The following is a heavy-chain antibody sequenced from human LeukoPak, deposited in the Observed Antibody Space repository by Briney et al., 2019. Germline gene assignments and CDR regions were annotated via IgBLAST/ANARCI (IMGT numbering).Heavy chain of an antibody. D-gene: IGHD4-17*01. CDR3: ARVGDGDYDDY. CDR2: ISSSSSTI. J-gene: IGHJ4*02. Sequence: PGGSLRLSCAASGFTFSSYSMNWVRQAPGKGLEWVSYISSSSSTIYYADSVKGRFTISRDNAKNSLYLQMNSLRAEDTAVYYCARVGDGDYDDYWGQGTLVTVSS. CDR1: GFTFSSYS. V-gene: IGHV3-48*04.